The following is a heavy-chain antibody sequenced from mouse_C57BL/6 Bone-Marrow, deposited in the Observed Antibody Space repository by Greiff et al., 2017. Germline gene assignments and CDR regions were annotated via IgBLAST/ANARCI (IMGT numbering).Heavy chain of an antibody. Sequence: VQLQQSGPELVKPGASVKISCKASGYAFSSSWMNWVKQRPGKGLEWIGRIYPGDGDTNYNGTFKGKATLTADKSSSTAYLQRSSLTSEDSAVYFCARYLFYWGQGTTLTVSS. V-gene: IGHV1-82*01. CDR2: IYPGDGDT. CDR3: ARYLFY. CDR1: GYAFSSSW. J-gene: IGHJ2*01.